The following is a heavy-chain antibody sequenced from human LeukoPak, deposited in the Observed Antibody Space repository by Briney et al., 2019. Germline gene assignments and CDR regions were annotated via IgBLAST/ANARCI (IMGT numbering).Heavy chain of an antibody. Sequence: PGGSLRLSCAASGFTFSSYEMNWVRQAPGKGLEWVSYISSSGSTIYYADSVKGRFTISRDNAKNSLYLQMNSLRAEDTAVYYCARVRTYYYGSGSHRMIPFDYWGQGTLVTVSS. CDR2: ISSSGSTI. CDR1: GFTFSSYE. J-gene: IGHJ4*02. V-gene: IGHV3-48*03. CDR3: ARVRTYYYGSGSHRMIPFDY. D-gene: IGHD3-10*01.